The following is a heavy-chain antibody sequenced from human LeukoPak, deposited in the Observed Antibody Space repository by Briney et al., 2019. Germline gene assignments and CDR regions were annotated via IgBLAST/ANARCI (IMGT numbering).Heavy chain of an antibody. Sequence: SETLSLTCTVSGGSISSYYWSWLRQPPGKGLEWSGYIYYSGSTNYDPSLKSRVPISVDTSKNQFSLQLSSVTAADTAVYYCARFGYSSSWDYGMDVWGQGPTVTVSS. D-gene: IGHD6-13*01. CDR3: ARFGYSSSWDYGMDV. CDR2: IYYSGST. V-gene: IGHV4-59*01. J-gene: IGHJ6*02. CDR1: GGSISSYY.